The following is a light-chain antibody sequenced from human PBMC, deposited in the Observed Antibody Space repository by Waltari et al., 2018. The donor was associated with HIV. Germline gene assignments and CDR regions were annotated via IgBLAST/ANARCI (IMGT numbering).Light chain of an antibody. CDR1: SSDIGAYDS. CDR2: EVT. CDR3: SSYGDSLRVS. Sequence: QSALTQPPSASGSLGQSVTISCTGSSSDIGAYDSVSWFQQHPRSAPKLLLYEVTRRPLTVSDRFSGSRSGSTAFLTVAGLQPDDEATYFCSSYGDSLRVSFGGGTNVTVL. V-gene: IGLV2-8*01. J-gene: IGLJ3*02.